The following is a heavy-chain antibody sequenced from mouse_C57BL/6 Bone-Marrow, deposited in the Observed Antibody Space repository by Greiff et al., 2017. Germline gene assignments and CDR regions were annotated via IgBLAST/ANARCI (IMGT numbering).Heavy chain of an antibody. Sequence: VQLKQPGAELVKPGASVKLSCKASGYTFTSYWMQWVKQRPGQGLEWIGEIDPSDSYTNYNQKFKGKATLTVDTSSSTAYMQLSSLTSEDSAVYYCAREDGYCSARFAYWGQGTLVTVSA. CDR3: AREDGYCSARFAY. D-gene: IGHD2-3*01. V-gene: IGHV1-50*01. CDR1: GYTFTSYW. CDR2: IDPSDSYT. J-gene: IGHJ3*01.